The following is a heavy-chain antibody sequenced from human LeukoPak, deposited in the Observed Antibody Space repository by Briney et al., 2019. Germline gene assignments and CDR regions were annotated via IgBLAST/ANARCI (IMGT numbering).Heavy chain of an antibody. D-gene: IGHD3-10*01. Sequence: GASVTVSCKTSGYTFAGYYMHWVRQAPGQGLEWMGWINPNRGGTNYAKRFKGRVTITRERAIRTAYMEVRRLRSDDTAVYYCARANMVRGVGSFFDRNWFDPWGQGTLVTVSS. V-gene: IGHV1-2*02. CDR2: INPNRGGT. J-gene: IGHJ5*02. CDR1: GYTFAGYY. CDR3: ARANMVRGVGSFFDRNWFDP.